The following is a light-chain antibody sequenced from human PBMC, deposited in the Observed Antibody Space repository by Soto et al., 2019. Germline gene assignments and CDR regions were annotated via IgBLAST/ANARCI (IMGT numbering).Light chain of an antibody. Sequence: DIQMTQSPSSLSASVGDRVTITCQASQDINNYLSWYRQKPGKAPKLLIYDASHLETGVPSRFSAGRSGTDFTFTISNLQPEDIATYYCQQYDNLPTFGGGTKVDIK. CDR3: QQYDNLPT. V-gene: IGKV1-33*01. J-gene: IGKJ4*01. CDR1: QDINNY. CDR2: DAS.